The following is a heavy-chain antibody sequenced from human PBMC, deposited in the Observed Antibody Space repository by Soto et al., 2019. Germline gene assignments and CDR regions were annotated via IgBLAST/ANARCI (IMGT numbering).Heavy chain of an antibody. V-gene: IGHV4-39*01. Sequence: PSETLSLTCTVSGGSISSSSYYWGWIRQPPGKGLEWIGSIYYSGSTYYNPSLKSRVTISVDTSKNQFSLKLSSVTAADTAVYYCARVYYDFWSGYSLNWFDPWGQGTLVPVSS. CDR2: IYYSGST. CDR3: ARVYYDFWSGYSLNWFDP. D-gene: IGHD3-3*01. CDR1: GGSISSSSYY. J-gene: IGHJ5*02.